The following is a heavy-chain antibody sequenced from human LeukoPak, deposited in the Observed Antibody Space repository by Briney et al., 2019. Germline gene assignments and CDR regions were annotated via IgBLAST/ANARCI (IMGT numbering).Heavy chain of an antibody. CDR2: IYYSGST. D-gene: IGHD3-22*01. CDR1: GGSISSYY. V-gene: IGHV4-59*01. Sequence: PSETLSLTCTVSGGSISSYYWSWSRQPPGRGLEWIGYIYYSGSTNYNPSLKSRIPISVDTSKNQFSLKLSSVTAADTAVYYCARATPYYYYDSSGYHFDYWGQGTLVTVSS. J-gene: IGHJ4*02. CDR3: ARATPYYYYDSSGYHFDY.